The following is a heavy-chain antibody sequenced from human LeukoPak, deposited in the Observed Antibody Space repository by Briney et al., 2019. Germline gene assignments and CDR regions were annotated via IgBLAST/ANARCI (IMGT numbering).Heavy chain of an antibody. CDR3: AKEDDDYYYGMDV. V-gene: IGHV3-53*01. J-gene: IGHJ6*04. Sequence: GGSLRLSCAASGFTVSSNYMSWVRQAPGKGLEWVSVIYSGGSTYYADSVKGQFTISRDNSRNTLYLQMNGLRAGDTAVYYCAKEDDDYYYGMDVWGKGTTVTVSS. CDR1: GFTVSSNY. D-gene: IGHD1-1*01. CDR2: IYSGGST.